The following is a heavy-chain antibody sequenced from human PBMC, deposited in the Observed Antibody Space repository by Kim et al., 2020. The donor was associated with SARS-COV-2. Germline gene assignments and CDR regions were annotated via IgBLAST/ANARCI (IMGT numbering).Heavy chain of an antibody. J-gene: IGHJ4*02. V-gene: IGHV3-74*03. CDR3: ARASLSSIPAAGTGDY. D-gene: IGHD6-13*01. Sequence: GGSLRLSCAASGFTFSSYWMHWVRQAPGKGLVWVSRINSDDSSTAYADSVKGRFTISRDNAKNTVYLQMNSLRADDTAVYYCARASLSSIPAAGTGDYWGQGTLVTVSS. CDR2: INSDDSST. CDR1: GFTFSSYW.